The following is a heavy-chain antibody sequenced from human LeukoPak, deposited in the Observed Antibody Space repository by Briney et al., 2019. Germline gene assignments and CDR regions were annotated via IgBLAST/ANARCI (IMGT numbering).Heavy chain of an antibody. V-gene: IGHV3-48*03. CDR3: ARGPSIAARYDAFDI. Sequence: GGSLRLSCAASEFTFTSYELNWVRQAPGKGLEWVSYISSSGNTISYSDSVKGRFTISRDNAKNSLYLQVISLRAEDTAVYYCARGPSIAARYDAFDIWGQGTMVTVSS. CDR1: EFTFTSYE. J-gene: IGHJ3*02. CDR2: ISSSGNTI. D-gene: IGHD6-6*01.